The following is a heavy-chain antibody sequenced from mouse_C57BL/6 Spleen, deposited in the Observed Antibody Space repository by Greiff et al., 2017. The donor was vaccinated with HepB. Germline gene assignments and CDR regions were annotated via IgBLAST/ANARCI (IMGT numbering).Heavy chain of an antibody. CDR1: GYAFSSSW. V-gene: IGHV1-82*01. J-gene: IGHJ4*01. D-gene: IGHD6-1*01. CDR3: ARWGLPDYAMDY. CDR2: IYPGDGDT. Sequence: VMLVESGPELVKPGASVKISCKASGYAFSSSWMNWVKQRPGKGLEWIGRIYPGDGDTNYNGKFKGKATLTADKSSSTAYMQLSSLTSEDSAVYFCARWGLPDYAMDYWGQGTSVTVSS.